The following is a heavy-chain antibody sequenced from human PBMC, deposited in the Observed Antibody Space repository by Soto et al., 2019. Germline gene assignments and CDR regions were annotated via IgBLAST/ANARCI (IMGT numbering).Heavy chain of an antibody. V-gene: IGHV3-15*07. CDR1: GFTFSNAW. D-gene: IGHD3-9*01. CDR2: IKSKTDGGTT. CDR3: TTPAHFDWSNYYYYGMDV. J-gene: IGHJ6*02. Sequence: GGSLRLSCAASGFTFSNAWMNWVRQAPGKGLEWVGRIKSKTDGGTTDYAAPVKGRFTISRDDSKNTLYLQMNSLKTEDTAVYYCTTPAHFDWSNYYYYGMDVWGQGTTVTVSS.